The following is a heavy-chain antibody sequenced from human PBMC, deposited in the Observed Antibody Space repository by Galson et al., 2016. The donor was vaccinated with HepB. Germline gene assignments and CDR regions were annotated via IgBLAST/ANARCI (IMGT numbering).Heavy chain of an antibody. CDR1: GYTFTDYG. J-gene: IGHJ6*02. Sequence: SVKVSCKASGYTFTDYGISWVRQAPGQGLEWMGWTSTNNDTRQYSQNLQGRVTMTTDTSTTTAYMELRSLNSDDTAVYYCARPHYGMDVWGQGTTVTVSS. CDR2: TSTNNDTR. CDR3: ARPHYGMDV. V-gene: IGHV1-18*01.